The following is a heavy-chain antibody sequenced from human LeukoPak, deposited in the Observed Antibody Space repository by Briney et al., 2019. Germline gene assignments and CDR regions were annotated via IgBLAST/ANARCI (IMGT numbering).Heavy chain of an antibody. Sequence: SETLSLTCTVSGGSISSSSYYWGWIHQPPGKGLEWIGSIYYSGSTYYNPSLKSRVTISVDTSKNQFSLKLSSVTAADTAVYYCARIASSSSSAIDYWGQGTLVTVSS. CDR2: IYYSGST. J-gene: IGHJ4*02. D-gene: IGHD6-6*01. V-gene: IGHV4-39*01. CDR3: ARIASSSSSAIDY. CDR1: GGSISSSSYY.